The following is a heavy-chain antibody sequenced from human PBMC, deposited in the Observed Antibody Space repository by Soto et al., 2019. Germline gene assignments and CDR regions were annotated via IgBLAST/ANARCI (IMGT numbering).Heavy chain of an antibody. Sequence: QVQLQESGPGLVKPSQTLSLTCTVSGASISSGGYYWGWIRQHPGKGLEWMGFIYYIGTSYYNPSLESRITLSVDTSKNHFSLNLTSVTAADTAVYYCARVLRDVLSDRYYWYFDLWGRGTPVTPSS. V-gene: IGHV4-31*03. D-gene: IGHD3-3*01. CDR3: ARVLRDVLSDRYYWYFDL. CDR1: GASISSGGYY. J-gene: IGHJ2*01. CDR2: IYYIGTS.